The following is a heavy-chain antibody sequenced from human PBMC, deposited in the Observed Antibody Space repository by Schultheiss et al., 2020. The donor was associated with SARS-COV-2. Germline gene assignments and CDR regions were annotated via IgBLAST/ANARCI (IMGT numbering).Heavy chain of an antibody. J-gene: IGHJ4*02. V-gene: IGHV3-23*01. CDR1: GFTFSSYA. CDR3: AKDFSDRSFVVRYFDY. D-gene: IGHD2-2*01. CDR2: ISGSGGST. Sequence: GGSLRLSCAASGFTFSSYAMSWVRQAPGKGLEWVSAISGSGGSTYYADSVKGRFTISRGNSKNTLYLQMNSLRAEDTAVYYCAKDFSDRSFVVRYFDYWGQGTLVTVSS.